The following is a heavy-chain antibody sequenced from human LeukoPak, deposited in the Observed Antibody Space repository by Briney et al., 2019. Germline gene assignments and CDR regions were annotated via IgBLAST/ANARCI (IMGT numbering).Heavy chain of an antibody. CDR3: AAEGGYSSGWYNYYYGMDV. CDR2: IVVGSGNT. V-gene: IGHV1-58*02. J-gene: IGHJ6*02. Sequence: GTSVKVSCKASGFTFTSSAMQWVRQARGQRLEWIGWIVVGSGNTNYAQKFQERVTITRDMSTSTAYMELSSLRSEDTAVYYCAAEGGYSSGWYNYYYGMDVWGQGTTDRVSS. D-gene: IGHD6-19*01. CDR1: GFTFTSSA.